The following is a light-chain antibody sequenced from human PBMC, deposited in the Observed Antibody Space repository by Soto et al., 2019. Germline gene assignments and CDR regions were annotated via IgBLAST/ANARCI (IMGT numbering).Light chain of an antibody. CDR1: QSISSN. V-gene: IGKV3-20*01. J-gene: IGKJ1*01. CDR3: QQYGSSPTT. CDR2: GAS. Sequence: EIVMTKSPAILSVSPGESATLSCSASQSISSNLAWYQQNPGQSPRLLVYGASSRATGVPVRFSGSGSGVAFTLTISRLEPEDFAVYYSQQYGSSPTTFGQGTKV.